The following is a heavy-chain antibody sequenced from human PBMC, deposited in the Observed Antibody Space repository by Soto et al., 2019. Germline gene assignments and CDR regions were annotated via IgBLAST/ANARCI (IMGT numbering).Heavy chain of an antibody. V-gene: IGHV3-30*18. CDR3: AKNVGRDGGIDC. Sequence: QVQLVESGGGVVQPGRSLRLSCAASGFTFSSYGMHWVRQAPGKGLEWVAVISYDGSNKYYADSVKGRFTISRDNSKNTLYVQMNSLRAEDTAVYYCAKNVGRDGGIDCWGQGALVTVSS. CDR2: ISYDGSNK. D-gene: IGHD1-26*01. J-gene: IGHJ4*02. CDR1: GFTFSSYG.